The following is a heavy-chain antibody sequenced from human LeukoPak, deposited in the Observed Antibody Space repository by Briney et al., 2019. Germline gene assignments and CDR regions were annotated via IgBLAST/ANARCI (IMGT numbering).Heavy chain of an antibody. CDR3: ASGPYYGSGFEPRIFDY. CDR2: IYYSGST. Sequence: PSETLSLTCTVSGGSISSYYWSWIRQPPGKGLEWIGYIYYSGSTNCNPSLKSRVTISVDTSKNQFSLKLSSVTAADTAVYYCASGPYYGSGFEPRIFDYWGQGTLVTVSS. D-gene: IGHD3-10*01. J-gene: IGHJ4*02. V-gene: IGHV4-59*12. CDR1: GGSISSYY.